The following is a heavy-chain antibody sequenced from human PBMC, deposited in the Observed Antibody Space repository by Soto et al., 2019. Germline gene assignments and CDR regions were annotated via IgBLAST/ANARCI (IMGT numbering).Heavy chain of an antibody. J-gene: IGHJ4*02. CDR2: IYYSGST. V-gene: IGHV4-31*03. Sequence: SATLSLTCTLSGGSISSAAYYWIWIRQHPGKGLEWIGFIYYSGSTYYNPSLKSRVTISVDTSKNQFSLNLSSVTAADTAVYYWARTYDFWSGYLEEWGEGTLV. D-gene: IGHD3-3*01. CDR3: ARTYDFWSGYLEE. CDR1: GGSISSAAYY.